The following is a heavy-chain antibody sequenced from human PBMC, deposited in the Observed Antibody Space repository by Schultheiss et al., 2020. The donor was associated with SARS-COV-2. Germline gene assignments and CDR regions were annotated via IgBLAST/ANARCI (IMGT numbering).Heavy chain of an antibody. CDR2: ISWNSGSI. CDR1: GFTFSSCS. J-gene: IGHJ6*02. CDR3: ARDAYYYDSSGYRGRTWYYCMDV. Sequence: GGSLRLSCAASGFTFSSCSMNWVRQAPGKGLEWVSGISWNSGSIGYADSVKGRFTISRDNAKNSLYLQMNSLRAEDTAVYYCARDAYYYDSSGYRGRTWYYCMDVWGQGTTVTVAS. V-gene: IGHV3-48*04. D-gene: IGHD3-22*01.